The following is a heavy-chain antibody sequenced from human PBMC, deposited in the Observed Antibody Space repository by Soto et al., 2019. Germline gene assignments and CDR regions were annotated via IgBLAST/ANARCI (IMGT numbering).Heavy chain of an antibody. Sequence: PSETLSLTCTVSGGSISSGGYYWSWIRQHPGKGLEWIGYIYYSGSTYYNPSLKSRVTISVDTSKNQFSLKLSSVTAADTAVYYCARDKGPPHGGNSFGWFDPWGQGTLVTVSS. J-gene: IGHJ5*02. CDR2: IYYSGST. CDR3: ARDKGPPHGGNSFGWFDP. V-gene: IGHV4-31*03. CDR1: GGSISSGGYY. D-gene: IGHD2-21*02.